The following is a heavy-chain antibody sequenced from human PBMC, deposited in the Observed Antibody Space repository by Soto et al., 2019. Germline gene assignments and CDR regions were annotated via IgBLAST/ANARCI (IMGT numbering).Heavy chain of an antibody. J-gene: IGHJ3*01. D-gene: IGHD3-22*01. CDR3: AKTPMIAVVVGAFDV. V-gene: IGHV3-23*01. CDR2: ISGSGIST. CDR1: GFTFSNYA. Sequence: EVQLLESGGGLVQPGGSLRLSCAASGFTFSNYAMSWVRQAPGKGLEWVSGISGSGISTFYADSVKGRFTISRDNSKNTLYLLMTSLRAEDTAVYYCAKTPMIAVVVGAFDVWGQGTKVTVSS.